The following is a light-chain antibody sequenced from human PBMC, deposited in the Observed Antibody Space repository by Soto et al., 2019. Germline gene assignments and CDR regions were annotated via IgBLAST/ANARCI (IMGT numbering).Light chain of an antibody. CDR3: TSYVGSNTYV. Sequence: QSALTQPPSASGSPGQSVTISCTGTSSDVGAYNRVSWYQHHPGKAPKLMIYEVSKRPSGVPDRFSGSKSGNTASLTVSGLQAEDEADYYCTSYVGSNTYVFGSGTKLTVL. CDR1: SSDVGAYNR. CDR2: EVS. J-gene: IGLJ1*01. V-gene: IGLV2-8*01.